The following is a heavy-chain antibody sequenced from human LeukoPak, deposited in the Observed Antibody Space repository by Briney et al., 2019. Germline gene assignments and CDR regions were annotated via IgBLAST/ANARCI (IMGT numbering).Heavy chain of an antibody. D-gene: IGHD6-19*01. CDR3: ARDHGSGWYEYYFDY. V-gene: IGHV1-3*01. CDR1: GYTFTSYA. CDR2: INAGNGNT. J-gene: IGHJ4*02. Sequence: APVKVSCKASGYTFTSYAMHWVRQAPGQRLEWMGWINAGNGNTKCSQKFQGRVTITADESTSTAYMELSSLRSEDTAVYYCARDHGSGWYEYYFDYWGQGTLVTVSS.